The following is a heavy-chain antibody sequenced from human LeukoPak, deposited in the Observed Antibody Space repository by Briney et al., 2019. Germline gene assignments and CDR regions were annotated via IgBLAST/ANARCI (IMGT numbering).Heavy chain of an antibody. D-gene: IGHD3-10*01. CDR1: GASISSGDYF. CDR3: AREGSITMVRGVNWLDP. V-gene: IGHV4-30-4*01. Sequence: SETLSLTCTVSGASISSGDYFWSWIRQPPGEGLEWIGSIYYSGSTYDNPSLKSRVTISVDTSKNQFSLKLSSVTAADTAVYYCAREGSITMVRGVNWLDPWGQGTLVTVSS. J-gene: IGHJ5*02. CDR2: IYYSGST.